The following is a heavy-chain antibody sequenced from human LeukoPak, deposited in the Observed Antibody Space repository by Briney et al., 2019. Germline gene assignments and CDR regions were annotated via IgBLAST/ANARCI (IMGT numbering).Heavy chain of an antibody. Sequence: GGSLRLSCAASGFTFSSYSMNWVRQAPGKGLEWVSYISSSSSTIYYADSVKGRFTISRDNAKNSLYLQMNSLRAEDTAVYYCARDSHDRRIDYWGQGTLVTVSS. J-gene: IGHJ4*02. CDR2: ISSSSSTI. V-gene: IGHV3-48*01. CDR1: GFTFSSYS. CDR3: ARDSHDRRIDY. D-gene: IGHD3-22*01.